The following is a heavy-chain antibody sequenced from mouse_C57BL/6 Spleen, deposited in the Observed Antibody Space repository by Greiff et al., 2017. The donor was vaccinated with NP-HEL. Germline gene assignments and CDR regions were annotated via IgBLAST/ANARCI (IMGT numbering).Heavy chain of an antibody. D-gene: IGHD1-2*01. Sequence: QVQLQQSGAELVKPGASVKLSCKASGYTFTSYWMHWVKQRPGQGLEWIGKIDPSDSYTNYTQKFKGKATLTVDTSSSTAYMQLSRLTSEDAAVYYCARHYHCALDYWGQGTTVTVSS. CDR2: IDPSDSYT. CDR1: GYTFTSYW. V-gene: IGHV1-50*01. J-gene: IGHJ4*01. CDR3: ARHYHCALDY.